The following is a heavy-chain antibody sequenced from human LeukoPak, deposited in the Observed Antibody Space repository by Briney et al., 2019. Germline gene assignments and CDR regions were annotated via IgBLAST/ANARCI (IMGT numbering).Heavy chain of an antibody. D-gene: IGHD3-22*01. CDR2: IYYSGST. Sequence: SETLSLTCIVSGGSISSSSYYWGWIRQPPGKGLEWIGSIYYSGSTYYNPSLKSRVTISVDTSKNQFSLKLSSVTAADTAVYYCARRTAYYYDSSGYPPNDAFDIWGQGTMVTVSS. CDR1: GGSISSSSYY. J-gene: IGHJ3*02. V-gene: IGHV4-39*07. CDR3: ARRTAYYYDSSGYPPNDAFDI.